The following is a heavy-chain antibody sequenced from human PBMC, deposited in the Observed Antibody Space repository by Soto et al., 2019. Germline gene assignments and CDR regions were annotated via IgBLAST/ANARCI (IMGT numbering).Heavy chain of an antibody. J-gene: IGHJ4*02. V-gene: IGHV1-46*01. Sequence: QVQLVQSGAEVKEPGASVKVSCKASGYTFTDYRMHWVRQAPGQGLEWMGMINPSGGSTSYAQKFQGRVTMTRVTSTSTVCMELSRLRSEDTAVYYCARERGAWGQGTLVTVSS. CDR3: ARERGA. CDR2: INPSGGST. CDR1: GYTFTDYR. D-gene: IGHD1-26*01.